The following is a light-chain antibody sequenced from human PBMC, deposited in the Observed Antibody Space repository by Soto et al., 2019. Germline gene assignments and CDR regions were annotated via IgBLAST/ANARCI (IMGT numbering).Light chain of an antibody. CDR2: SAS. CDR3: LQGYNTFWT. CDR1: QPIGTS. J-gene: IGKJ1*01. Sequence: DIQMTQSPSSLSASAGDSVTVTCRASQPIGTSLHWYQQRAGKAPKVLISSASRLQSGVSSRFSGSGSGTHFTLTISSLRPEDSATYYCLQGYNTFWTFGQGTKVDIK. V-gene: IGKV1-39*01.